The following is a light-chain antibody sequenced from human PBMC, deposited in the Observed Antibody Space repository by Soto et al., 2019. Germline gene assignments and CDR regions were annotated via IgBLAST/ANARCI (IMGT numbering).Light chain of an antibody. V-gene: IGKV3-20*01. Sequence: IVLTQSPGTLSLSPGERATLSCRASQSVGSNYLAWYQQKPGQAPRLLIYDASNRATGIPDRFSGSGSGTDFTLTIRRLEPEDFAVYYCQNYGTSAYTFGQGTTLEIK. CDR2: DAS. CDR3: QNYGTSAYT. J-gene: IGKJ2*01. CDR1: QSVGSNY.